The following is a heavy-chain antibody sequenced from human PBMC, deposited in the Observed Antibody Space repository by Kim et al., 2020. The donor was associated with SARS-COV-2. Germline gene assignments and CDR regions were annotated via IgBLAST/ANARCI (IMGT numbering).Heavy chain of an antibody. Sequence: SETLSLTCTVSGGSISSYYWSWIRQPPGKGLEWIGYIYYSGSTNYNPSLKSRVTISVDTSKNQFSLKLSSVTAADTAVYYCARDRVDYGDYYGMDVWCQG. CDR3: ARDRVDYGDYYGMDV. D-gene: IGHD4-17*01. CDR1: GGSISSYY. J-gene: IGHJ6*02. CDR2: IYYSGST. V-gene: IGHV4-59*13.